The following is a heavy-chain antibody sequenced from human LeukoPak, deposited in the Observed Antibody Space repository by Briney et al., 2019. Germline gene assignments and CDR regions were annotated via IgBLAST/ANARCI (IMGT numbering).Heavy chain of an antibody. V-gene: IGHV3-23*01. CDR3: AKVARIGPSSRMGTLRRKAEPGNEPFDY. Sequence: GGSLRLSCAASGFTFSSYAMSWVRQAPGKGLEWVSAISGSGGSTYYADSVKGRFTISRDNSKNTLYLQMDSLRAEDTAVYYCAKVARIGPSSRMGTLRRKAEPGNEPFDYWGQGTLVTVSS. CDR2: ISGSGGST. CDR1: GFTFSSYA. D-gene: IGHD7-27*01. J-gene: IGHJ4*02.